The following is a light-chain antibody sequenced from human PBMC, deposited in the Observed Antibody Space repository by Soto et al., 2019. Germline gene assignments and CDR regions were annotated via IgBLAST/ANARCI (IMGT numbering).Light chain of an antibody. Sequence: QSALTQPASVSGSPGQSITISCTGTSSDVGSYNLVSWYQQHPGKAPKLMIYEGSKRPSGVSNRCSGSKSGNTASLTISGLQADDEADYYCCSYAGSSTLVFGGGTKVTVL. J-gene: IGLJ2*01. CDR1: SSDVGSYNL. V-gene: IGLV2-23*01. CDR2: EGS. CDR3: CSYAGSSTLV.